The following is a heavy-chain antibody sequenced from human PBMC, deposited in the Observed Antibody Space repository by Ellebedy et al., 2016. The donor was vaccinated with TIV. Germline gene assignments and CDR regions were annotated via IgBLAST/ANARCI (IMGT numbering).Heavy chain of an antibody. D-gene: IGHD3-22*01. CDR2: ISYSGST. CDR1: GGSISSGGHF. Sequence: MPSETQSLTCSVSGGSISSGGHFWTWIRQHPGKGLEWIGNISYSGSTDYNPSLKSRVIISVDTSQNQFSLKLSSVTAADSAVYSCGRAGNYGQVDVWGQGTTVTVSS. V-gene: IGHV4-31*03. J-gene: IGHJ6*02. CDR3: GRAGNYGQVDV.